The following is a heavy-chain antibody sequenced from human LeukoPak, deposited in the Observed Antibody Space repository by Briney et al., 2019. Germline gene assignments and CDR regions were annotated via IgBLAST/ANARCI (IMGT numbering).Heavy chain of an antibody. V-gene: IGHV1-18*01. CDR1: GYTFTSYG. Sequence: GASVTVSFKASGYTFTSYGISWVRQAPGQGLEWMGWISAYNGNTNYAQKLQGRVTMTTDTSTSTAYMELRSLRSDDTAVYCCAREPPAYRGAFDIWGQGTMVTVSS. D-gene: IGHD5-12*01. J-gene: IGHJ3*02. CDR2: ISAYNGNT. CDR3: AREPPAYRGAFDI.